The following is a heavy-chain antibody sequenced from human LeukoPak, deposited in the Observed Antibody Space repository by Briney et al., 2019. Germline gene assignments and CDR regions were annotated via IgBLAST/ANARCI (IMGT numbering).Heavy chain of an antibody. Sequence: SETQSLTCAVYGGSFTGYNWTWIRQPPGKGLEWIGHITQSGHTNYNPSLKSRVTTSVDTSKNQFSLKLSSVTAADTAVYYCARSPRLGRYGYGPWELPVSYFDYWGQGTLVTVSS. J-gene: IGHJ4*02. D-gene: IGHD1-26*01. V-gene: IGHV4-34*01. CDR2: ITQSGHT. CDR1: GGSFTGYN. CDR3: ARSPRLGRYGYGPWELPVSYFDY.